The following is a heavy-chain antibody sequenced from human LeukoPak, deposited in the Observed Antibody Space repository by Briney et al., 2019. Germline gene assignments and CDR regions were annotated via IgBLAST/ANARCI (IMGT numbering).Heavy chain of an antibody. V-gene: IGHV3-15*01. CDR1: GFTFSNDW. CDR2: IKSKTDGGTI. D-gene: IGHD3-10*01. CDR3: THYYGSGLFDY. J-gene: IGHJ4*02. Sequence: PGGSLRLSCAASGFTFSNDWMSWVRQAPGKGLEWVGRIKSKTDGGTIDYAVPVKGRFTISRDESRNTLYLQMNSLKTDDIAVYYCTHYYGSGLFDYWGQGTLVTVSS.